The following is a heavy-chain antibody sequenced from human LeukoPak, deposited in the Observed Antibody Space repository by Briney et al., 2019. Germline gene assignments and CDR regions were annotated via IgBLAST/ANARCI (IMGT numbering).Heavy chain of an antibody. J-gene: IGHJ4*02. CDR3: AKDHDQLLDRTFDY. CDR2: ISGSGGST. D-gene: IGHD2-2*02. V-gene: IGHV3-23*01. Sequence: SGGSLRLSCAASGFTFSSYAMSWVRQAPGKGLEWVSAISGSGGSTYYADSVKGRFTISRDNSKNTLYLQMNSLRAEDTAVYYCAKDHDQLLDRTFDYWGQGTLVTVSS. CDR1: GFTFSSYA.